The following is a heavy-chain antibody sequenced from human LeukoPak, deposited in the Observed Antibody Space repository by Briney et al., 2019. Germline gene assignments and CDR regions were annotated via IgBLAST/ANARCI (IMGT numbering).Heavy chain of an antibody. CDR3: AREKADYYDSSGYDRGAFDI. J-gene: IGHJ3*02. Sequence: SETLSLTCTVSNYSISSSYYWSWIRQPAGKGLEWIGRIYTSGSTNYNPSLKSRVTMSVDTSKNQFSLKLSSVTAADTAVYYCAREKADYYDSSGYDRGAFDIWGQGTMVTVSS. D-gene: IGHD3-22*01. CDR2: IYTSGST. V-gene: IGHV4-4*07. CDR1: NYSISSSYY.